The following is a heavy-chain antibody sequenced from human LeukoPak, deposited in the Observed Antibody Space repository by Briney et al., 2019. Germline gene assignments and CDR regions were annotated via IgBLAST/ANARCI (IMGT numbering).Heavy chain of an antibody. CDR1: GFTFSSYA. Sequence: GGSLRLSCAASGFTFSSYAMSWVRQAPGTGLEWVSAISGSGGSAYYADSVKGRFTISRDNSKNTLYLQMNSLRAEDTAVYYCAKDFVVVVAAMFDYWGQGTLVTVSS. J-gene: IGHJ4*02. D-gene: IGHD2-15*01. CDR2: ISGSGGSA. CDR3: AKDFVVVVAAMFDY. V-gene: IGHV3-23*01.